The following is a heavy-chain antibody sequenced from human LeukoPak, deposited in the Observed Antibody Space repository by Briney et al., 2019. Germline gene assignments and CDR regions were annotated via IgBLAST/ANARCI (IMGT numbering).Heavy chain of an antibody. Sequence: GGSLRLSCAASGSTFSSYGMHWVRQAPGKGLEWVAVISYDGSNKYYADSVKGRFTISRDNSKNTLYLQMNSLRAEDTAVYYCAKGQQWLVWWFDPWGQGTLVTVSS. D-gene: IGHD6-19*01. V-gene: IGHV3-30*18. J-gene: IGHJ5*02. CDR2: ISYDGSNK. CDR1: GSTFSSYG. CDR3: AKGQQWLVWWFDP.